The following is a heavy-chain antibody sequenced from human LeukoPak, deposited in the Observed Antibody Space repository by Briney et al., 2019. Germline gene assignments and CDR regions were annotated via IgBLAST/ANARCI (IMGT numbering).Heavy chain of an antibody. CDR3: AKVNWRQWLVVEGYFGY. Sequence: PGGSLRLSCAASGFTFSSYGMHWVRQAPGKGLEWVAVIWYDGSNKYYADSVKGRFTISRDNSKNTLYLQMNSLRAEDTAVYYCAKVNWRQWLVVEGYFGYWGQGTLVTVSS. CDR1: GFTFSSYG. CDR2: IWYDGSNK. J-gene: IGHJ4*02. V-gene: IGHV3-33*06. D-gene: IGHD6-19*01.